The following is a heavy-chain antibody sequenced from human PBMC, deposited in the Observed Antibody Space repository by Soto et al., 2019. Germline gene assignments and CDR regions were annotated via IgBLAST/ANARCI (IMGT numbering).Heavy chain of an antibody. J-gene: IGHJ6*02. D-gene: IGHD3-10*01. Sequence: QVQLQESGPGLVKPSQTLSLTCTVSGDSLDSGDYYWTWIRQPPGKGLEWIGYIYYSGSTSYNPSLKSRVIISIDTSKNQFSLKLNSVTAAHTAVYYCVRDEGSELGDYGMDVWGQGTTVTVSS. CDR1: GDSLDSGDYY. CDR3: VRDEGSELGDYGMDV. CDR2: IYYSGST. V-gene: IGHV4-30-4*01.